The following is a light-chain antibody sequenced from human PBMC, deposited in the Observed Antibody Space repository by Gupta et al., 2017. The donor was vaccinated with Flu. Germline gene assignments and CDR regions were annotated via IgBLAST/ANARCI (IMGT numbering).Light chain of an antibody. J-gene: IGLJ1*01. V-gene: IGLV3-21*02. CDR3: QVWNSLSYYV. CDR1: NLGSKS. Sequence: GGNNLGSKSVPGYQHKPGQDPMLIVWDGTDRPSGTPERFSGSISGHTATLTISRVEAEDEADYFCQVWNSLSYYVFGPGTKVTVL. CDR2: DGT.